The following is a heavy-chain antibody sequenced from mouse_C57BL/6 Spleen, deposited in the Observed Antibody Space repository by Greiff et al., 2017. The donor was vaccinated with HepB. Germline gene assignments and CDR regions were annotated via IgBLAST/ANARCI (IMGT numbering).Heavy chain of an antibody. V-gene: IGHV1-55*01. Sequence: VQLQQPGAELVKPGASVKMSCKASGYTFTSYWITWVKQRPGQGLEWIGDIYPGSGSTNYNEKFKSKATLTVDTSSSTAYMQRSSLTSEDSAVYYCARKEGYGYDGYFDYWGQGTTLTVSS. CDR3: ARKEGYGYDGYFDY. CDR2: IYPGSGST. J-gene: IGHJ2*01. CDR1: GYTFTSYW. D-gene: IGHD2-2*01.